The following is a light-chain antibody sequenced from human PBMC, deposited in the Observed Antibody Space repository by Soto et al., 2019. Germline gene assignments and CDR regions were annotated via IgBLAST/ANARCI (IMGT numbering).Light chain of an antibody. J-gene: IGLJ3*02. CDR3: CSYASSFTLV. Sequence: QSVLTQPRSVSGSPGQSVTISCTGTTGDIGAYNFVSWYQLHPGKAPKLMIYDASKRPSGVPDRFSASKSGNTASLTISGLQAEDEADYYCCSYASSFTLVFGGGTKLTVL. CDR1: TGDIGAYNF. CDR2: DAS. V-gene: IGLV2-11*01.